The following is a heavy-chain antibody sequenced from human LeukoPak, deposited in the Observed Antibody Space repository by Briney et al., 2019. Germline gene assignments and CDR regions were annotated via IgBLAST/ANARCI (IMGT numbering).Heavy chain of an antibody. CDR1: GFTFYNYG. J-gene: IGHJ4*02. V-gene: IGHV3-33*06. CDR3: AKERAAAVEGYFDY. CDR2: IWHGESNK. D-gene: IGHD6-13*01. Sequence: GGSLRLSCATSGFTFYNYGMHWVRQAPGKGLEWVAVIWHGESNKYYADSVKGRFAISRDNSKNTLYLQMNSLRAEDTAVYYCAKERAAAVEGYFDYWGQGTLVTVSS.